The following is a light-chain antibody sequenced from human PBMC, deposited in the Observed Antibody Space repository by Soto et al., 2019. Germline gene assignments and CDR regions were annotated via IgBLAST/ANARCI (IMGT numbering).Light chain of an antibody. CDR3: QHYNTYPWT. CDR2: KAS. J-gene: IGKJ1*01. Sequence: DIQMTQSPSILSSSVGDRVTITCRSIQSISSWLAWYHQKPGKAPNLLIHKASHLESGVPSRFSGSGSGTEFTLTISSLQPGDFETYYCQHYNTYPWTFGQGTKVDIK. CDR1: QSISSW. V-gene: IGKV1-5*03.